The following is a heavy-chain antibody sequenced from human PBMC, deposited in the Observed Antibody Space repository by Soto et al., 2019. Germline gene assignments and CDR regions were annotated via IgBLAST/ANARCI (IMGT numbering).Heavy chain of an antibody. Sequence: GGHLRLSCAASGSTVSSFGLSWVRQAIWKGLEWVSAISGSGGSTYYADSVQGRFTISRDNSKNTLYLQMNSLSAEDTAVYYCALMDSVVVPAAIPYYWGQEILVTV. CDR3: ALMDSVVVPAAIPYY. CDR1: GSTVSSFG. CDR2: ISGSGGST. J-gene: IGHJ4*02. V-gene: IGHV3-23*01. D-gene: IGHD2-2*03.